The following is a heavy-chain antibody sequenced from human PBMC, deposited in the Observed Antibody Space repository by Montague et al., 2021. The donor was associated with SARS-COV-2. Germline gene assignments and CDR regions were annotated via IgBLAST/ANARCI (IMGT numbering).Heavy chain of an antibody. CDR3: ARVFPRWLQFDPYFDY. CDR1: GGSISSSSYY. J-gene: IGHJ4*02. D-gene: IGHD5-24*01. V-gene: IGHV4-39*07. CDR2: IYYSGST. Sequence: SETLSLTCTVSGGSISSSSYYWGWIRQPPGKGLEWIGSIYYSGSTYYNPSLKSRVTISVDTSKNQFSLKLSSVTAADTAAYYCARVFPRWLQFDPYFDYWGQGTLVTVSS.